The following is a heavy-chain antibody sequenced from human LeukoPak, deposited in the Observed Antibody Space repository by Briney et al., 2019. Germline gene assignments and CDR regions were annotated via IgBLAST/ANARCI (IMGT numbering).Heavy chain of an antibody. CDR2: IKRDGNEK. D-gene: IGHD3-10*01. CDR3: AKEGAYPIITYDS. Sequence: GGSLSLSCAAYGFTFSRYWMNWVRQAPGKGLEWVANIKRDGNEKNYVDSVKGRFSISRDNAKNSLYLQMDSLRAEDTAVYYCAKEGAYPIITYDSWGQGALVTVSS. CDR1: GFTFSRYW. J-gene: IGHJ5*01. V-gene: IGHV3-7*01.